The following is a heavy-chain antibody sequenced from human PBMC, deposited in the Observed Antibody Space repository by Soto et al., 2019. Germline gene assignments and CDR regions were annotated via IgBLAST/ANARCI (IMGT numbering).Heavy chain of an antibody. CDR1: GGTFSSYA. D-gene: IGHD3-22*01. CDR3: ARDRGPSSGYYPYWFDP. V-gene: IGHV1-69*12. J-gene: IGHJ5*02. CDR2: IIPIFGTA. Sequence: QVQLVQSGAEVKKPGSSVKVSCKASGGTFSSYAISWVRQAPGQGLEWMGEIIPIFGTANYAQKFQGRVTITADESTSTAYMELSSLRSEDTALYYCARDRGPSSGYYPYWFDPWGQGTLGTVSS.